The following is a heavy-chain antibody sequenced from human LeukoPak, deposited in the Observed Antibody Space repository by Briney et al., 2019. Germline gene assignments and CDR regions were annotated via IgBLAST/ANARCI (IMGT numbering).Heavy chain of an antibody. CDR2: ISSSSSTK. D-gene: IGHD2-21*02. CDR1: GLTFSTYS. J-gene: IGHJ6*02. V-gene: IGHV3-48*02. CDR3: ARVPRLTHYGMDV. Sequence: GGSLRLSCAASGLTFSTYSMNWVRQAPGKGLEWVSYISSSSSTKYYADSVKGRFTIARDNANNSLYLQVNSLRDEDTAVYYCARVPRLTHYGMDVWGQGTMVTVSS.